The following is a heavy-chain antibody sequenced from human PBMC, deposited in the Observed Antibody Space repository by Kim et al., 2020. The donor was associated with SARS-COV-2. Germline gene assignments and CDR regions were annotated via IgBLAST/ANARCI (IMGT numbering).Heavy chain of an antibody. J-gene: IGHJ6*02. CDR2: INHSGST. D-gene: IGHD3-10*01. CDR1: GGSFSGYY. Sequence: SETLSLTCAVYGGSFSGYYWSWIRQPPGKGLEWIGEINHSGSTNYNPSLKSRVTISVDTSKNQFSLKLSSVTAADTAVYYCARSAYLWFGELWGGGPYYYYGMDVWGQGTTVTVSS. V-gene: IGHV4-34*01. CDR3: ARSAYLWFGELWGGGPYYYYGMDV.